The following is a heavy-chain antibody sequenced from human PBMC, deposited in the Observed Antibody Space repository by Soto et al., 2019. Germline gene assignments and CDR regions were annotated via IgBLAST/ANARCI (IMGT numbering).Heavy chain of an antibody. CDR1: GTTFTSYA. CDR2: IIYVGSKK. J-gene: IGHJ6*02. Sequence: PGGCLRLSCAAFGTTFTSYAVDWVRKAPGKVLGWVAAIIYVGSKKYYADSVKGRLTTPTENSKKTPYLQITSLIAEEPAVYNLVRASSRSPNDYYYGMDVWGQGTTVTVSS. V-gene: IGHV3-30-3*01. D-gene: IGHD6-13*01. CDR3: VRASSRSPNDYYYGMDV.